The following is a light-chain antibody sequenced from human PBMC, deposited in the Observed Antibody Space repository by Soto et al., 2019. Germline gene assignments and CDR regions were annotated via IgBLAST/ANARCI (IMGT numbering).Light chain of an antibody. CDR2: DAS. CDR3: QQRSNRPPVT. J-gene: IGKJ3*01. Sequence: EIVLTQSPATLSLSPGERATLSCRASQSVSSYLAWYQQKPCQAPRLLIYDASNRATGIPARLSGRWSGTGFTLTISSLEPEDFTVYYCQQRSNRPPVTFGPGTKVDI. CDR1: QSVSSY. V-gene: IGKV3-11*01.